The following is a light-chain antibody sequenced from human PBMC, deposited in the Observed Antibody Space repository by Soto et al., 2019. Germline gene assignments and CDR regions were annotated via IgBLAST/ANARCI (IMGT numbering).Light chain of an antibody. V-gene: IGLV2-8*01. CDR2: EVS. Sequence: QSVLTQPPSASGSPGQSVTISCTGTSSDVGGYNYVSWYQQHPGKAPKLMIYEVSKRPSGVPDRFSGSKSGNTASLTVSGLQAEDEADYYCSSYAGFRVVFGGGTKVTVL. J-gene: IGLJ2*01. CDR1: SSDVGGYNY. CDR3: SSYAGFRVV.